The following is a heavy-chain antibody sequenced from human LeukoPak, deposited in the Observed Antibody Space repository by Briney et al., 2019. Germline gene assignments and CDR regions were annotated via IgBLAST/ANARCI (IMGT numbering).Heavy chain of an antibody. Sequence: GGSLRLSCAASGFTFSSYGMHWVRKAPGKGLEWVAVISYDGSNKYYADSVKGRFTISRDNSKNTLYLQMNSLRAEDTAVYYCAKDRWLGSPGIAVAGFDYWGQGTLVTVSS. D-gene: IGHD6-19*01. CDR1: GFTFSSYG. CDR2: ISYDGSNK. V-gene: IGHV3-30*18. J-gene: IGHJ4*02. CDR3: AKDRWLGSPGIAVAGFDY.